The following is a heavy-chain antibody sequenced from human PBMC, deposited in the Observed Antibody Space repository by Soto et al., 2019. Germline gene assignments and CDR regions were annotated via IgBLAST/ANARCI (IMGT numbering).Heavy chain of an antibody. CDR1: GGSISGYY. Sequence: QVQLQESGPGLVKPSETLSLTCTVSGGSISGYYWSWIRQPPGKGLEWIGYIYYSGSTNYNPSLKSRVTISXNXSXNXXSPKLSSVTAADTAVYYCARTYYDFWSGYWRWFDPWGQGTLVTVSS. V-gene: IGHV4-59*01. D-gene: IGHD3-3*01. CDR2: IYYSGST. CDR3: ARTYYDFWSGYWRWFDP. J-gene: IGHJ5*02.